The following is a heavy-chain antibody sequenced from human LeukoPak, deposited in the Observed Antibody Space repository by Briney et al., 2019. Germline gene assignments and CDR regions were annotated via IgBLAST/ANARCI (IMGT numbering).Heavy chain of an antibody. V-gene: IGHV1-18*01. D-gene: IGHD3-16*02. J-gene: IGHJ4*02. CDR3: ARAGVNIGGTIVNSLDS. CDR2: ISGHNGNT. Sequence: ASVKVSFKTSGYTFTNLGISWVRQAPGQGPEWMGWISGHNGNTKYAKNLQDRVKMTIDTSTTTAYMELRSLTSDDTGVYYCARAGVNIGGTIVNSLDSWGQGTLVTVSS. CDR1: GYTFTNLG.